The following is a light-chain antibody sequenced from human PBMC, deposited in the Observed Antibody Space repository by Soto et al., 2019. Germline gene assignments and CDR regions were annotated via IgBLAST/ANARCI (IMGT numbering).Light chain of an antibody. CDR2: GAS. CDR1: QSINRY. J-gene: IGKJ2*01. CDR3: QQSYSTPYT. Sequence: DIQMTQSPSSLSASVGDRVTITCRASQSINRYLNWYQQKPGKAPKFLIYGASSLQSGVPSRFSGSGSGTDFTLTISSLQPEDFAIYYCQQSYSTPYTFGQGTKLEIK. V-gene: IGKV1-39*01.